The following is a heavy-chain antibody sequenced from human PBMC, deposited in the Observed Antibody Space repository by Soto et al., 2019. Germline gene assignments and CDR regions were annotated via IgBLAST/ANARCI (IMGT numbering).Heavy chain of an antibody. CDR3: ALGAATFRAYYMDV. Sequence: GGLLRLSCAASGFTFSSYAMSWVRQAPGKGLEWVSAISGSGGSTYYADSVKGRFTISRDNSKNTLYLQMNSLRAEDTAVYYCALGAATFRAYYMDVWGKGTTVTVSS. D-gene: IGHD2-15*01. V-gene: IGHV3-23*01. J-gene: IGHJ6*03. CDR2: ISGSGGST. CDR1: GFTFSSYA.